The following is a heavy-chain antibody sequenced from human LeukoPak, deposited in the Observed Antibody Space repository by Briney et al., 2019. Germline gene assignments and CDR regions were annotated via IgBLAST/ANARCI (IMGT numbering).Heavy chain of an antibody. CDR2: ILPSVGTA. Sequence: ASVTVSCQASGGTTSDIGWVRQAPGQGLEWMGGILPSVGTAHSSQKLQGRVTMTTDTPTSTAYMELRSRRSDDTSVYYCARAVAGTRFDPWVEGSMVGVCS. CDR1: GGTTSD. CDR3: ARAVAGTRFDP. V-gene: IGHV1-18*01. J-gene: IGHJ5*02. D-gene: IGHD6-19*01.